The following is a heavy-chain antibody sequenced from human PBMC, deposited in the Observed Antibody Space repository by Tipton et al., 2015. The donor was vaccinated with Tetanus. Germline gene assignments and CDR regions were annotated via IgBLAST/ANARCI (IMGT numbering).Heavy chain of an antibody. J-gene: IGHJ6*02. CDR3: ARDPDRVVINKLYYYYGMDV. CDR2: ISSSSSYI. Sequence: SLRLSCAASGFTFDDYAMNWVRQAPGKGLEWVSSISSSSSYIYYADSVKGRFTISRDNAKNSLYLQMNSLRAEDTAVYYCARDPDRVVINKLYYYYGMDVWGQGTTVTVSS. CDR1: GFTFDDYA. D-gene: IGHD3-22*01. V-gene: IGHV3-21*01.